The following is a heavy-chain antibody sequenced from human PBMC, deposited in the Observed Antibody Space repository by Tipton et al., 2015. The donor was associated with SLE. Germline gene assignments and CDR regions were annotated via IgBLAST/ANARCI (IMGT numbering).Heavy chain of an antibody. J-gene: IGHJ3*02. V-gene: IGHV3-9*01. CDR1: GFTFDDYA. CDR3: AKDILWFGELFYAFDI. CDR2: ISWNSGSI. Sequence: SLRLSCAASGFTFDDYAMHWVRQAPGKGLEWASGISWNSGSIGYADSVKGRFTISRDNAKNSLYLQMNSLRAEDTALYYCAKDILWFGELFYAFDIWGQGTMVTVSS. D-gene: IGHD3-10*01.